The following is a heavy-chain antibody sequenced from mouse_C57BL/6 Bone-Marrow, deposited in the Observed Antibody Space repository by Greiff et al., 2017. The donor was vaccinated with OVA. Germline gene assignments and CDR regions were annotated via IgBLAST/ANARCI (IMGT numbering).Heavy chain of an antibody. Sequence: VQLQQSGAELVRPGASVKLSCTASGFNIKDDYMHWVKQRPEQGLEWIGWIDPENGDTASASKFQGKATITADTYSNTAILHLSILNSEDAAFYYCTPPLTAVGGFAYWGQGTLVTVSA. J-gene: IGHJ3*01. CDR1: GFNIKDDY. CDR2: IDPENGDT. CDR3: TPPLTAVGGFAY. D-gene: IGHD1-1*01. V-gene: IGHV14-4*01.